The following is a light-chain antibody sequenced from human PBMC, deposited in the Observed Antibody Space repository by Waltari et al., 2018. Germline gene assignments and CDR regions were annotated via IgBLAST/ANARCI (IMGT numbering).Light chain of an antibody. J-gene: IGLJ3*02. CDR1: SSDIGGFNY. CDR3: SSFTRAKTWV. V-gene: IGLV2-14*03. CDR2: GVS. Sequence: QSALTQPASVSGSPRQSITISCTGTSSDIGGFNYVSWYQKHSGKAPRLIIFGVSDRPSGVSNRFSCSKSGNTASLTISGLQAEDEADYYCSSFTRAKTWVFGGGTKVTVL.